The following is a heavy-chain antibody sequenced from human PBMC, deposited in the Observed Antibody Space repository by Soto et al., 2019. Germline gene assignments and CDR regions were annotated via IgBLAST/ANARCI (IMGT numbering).Heavy chain of an antibody. V-gene: IGHV5-51*01. J-gene: IGHJ6*02. CDR1: GYSFTSIW. CDR3: ASLRGNTGMITVLDYYFYSGMDV. D-gene: IGHD5-18*01. CDR2: IFPGDSDT. Sequence: PGESLKISCKGSGYSFTSIWIGWVRQVPGKGLEWMGIIFPGDSDTRYSPSFQGQVTISADKSISTAYLQWSSLKASDTAMYYCASLRGNTGMITVLDYYFYSGMDVWGQGNTVTVS.